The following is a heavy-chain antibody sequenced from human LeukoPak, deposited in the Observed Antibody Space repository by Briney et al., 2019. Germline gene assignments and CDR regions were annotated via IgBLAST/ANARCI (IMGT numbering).Heavy chain of an antibody. CDR3: ARGTYYDSTAYYWFDP. CDR2: IYTSGST. Sequence: SETLSLTCTVSGGSISFYYWSWIRQPAGKGLEWIGRIYTSGSTNYNPSLKSRVTISLDKSKNQFSLKLSSVTAADTAVYCCARGTYYDSTAYYWFDPWGQGTLVTVSS. CDR1: GGSISFYY. D-gene: IGHD3-22*01. J-gene: IGHJ5*02. V-gene: IGHV4-4*07.